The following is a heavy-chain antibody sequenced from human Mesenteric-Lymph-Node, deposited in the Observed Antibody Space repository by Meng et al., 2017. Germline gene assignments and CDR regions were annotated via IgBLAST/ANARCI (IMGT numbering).Heavy chain of an antibody. J-gene: IGHJ4*02. V-gene: IGHV4-4*02. CDR3: ARVGAYCGGDCYHPR. Sequence: QVQLRESGTGLVKPSGTLSLTCAVSGGSLSSRNWWSWVRQPPGKGLEWIGEIYHSGSTNYNPSLKSRVTISVDESKNQFSLRLSSVTAADTAVYYCARVGAYCGGDCYHPRWGQGTLVTVSS. CDR1: GGSLSSRNW. D-gene: IGHD2-21*02. CDR2: IYHSGST.